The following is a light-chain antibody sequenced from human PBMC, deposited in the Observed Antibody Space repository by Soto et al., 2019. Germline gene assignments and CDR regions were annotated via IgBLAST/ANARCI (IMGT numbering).Light chain of an antibody. CDR3: HSYDSSLSGVV. Sequence: QSALTQPPSVSGAPGQRVTISCTGSSSNIGAGYDVHWYQQLPGTAPKLLIFGNTNRPSGVPDRFSGSKSDTSASLAITGLQTEDEADYYCHSYDSSLSGVVFGGGTKVTVL. J-gene: IGLJ3*02. CDR2: GNT. V-gene: IGLV1-40*01. CDR1: SSNIGAGYD.